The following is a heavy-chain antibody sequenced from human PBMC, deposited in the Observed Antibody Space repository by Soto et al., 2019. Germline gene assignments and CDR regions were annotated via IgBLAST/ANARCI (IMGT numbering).Heavy chain of an antibody. J-gene: IGHJ6*02. CDR1: GYTFTGYY. CDR3: ARDRSLELLYYYYGMDV. D-gene: IGHD1-7*01. V-gene: IGHV1-2*02. Sequence: ASVKVSCKASGYTFTGYYMHWVRQAPGQGLEWMGWINPNSGGTNYAQKFQGRVTMTRDTSISTAYMELSRLRSDDTAVYYCARDRSLELLYYYYGMDVWGQGTTVTVSS. CDR2: INPNSGGT.